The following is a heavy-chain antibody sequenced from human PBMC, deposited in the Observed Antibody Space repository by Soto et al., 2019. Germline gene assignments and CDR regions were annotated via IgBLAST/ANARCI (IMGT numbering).Heavy chain of an antibody. Sequence: QVLLQESGPGLVKPSETLSLICLVSGGSIPTGGYSWGWNRKHPGKGLDWIGNIYYSGSTSYNPSLKSRLTISVDTSKNQFSLKLTSVTAADTAVYYCARDAGEQRGLDFWGQGTLVTVSS. CDR1: GGSIPTGGYS. V-gene: IGHV4-31*03. J-gene: IGHJ4*02. CDR2: IYYSGST. D-gene: IGHD3-16*01. CDR3: ARDAGEQRGLDF.